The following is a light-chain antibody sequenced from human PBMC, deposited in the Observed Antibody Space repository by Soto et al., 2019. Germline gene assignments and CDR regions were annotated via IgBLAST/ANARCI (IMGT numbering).Light chain of an antibody. V-gene: IGKV1-5*01. CDR1: RSISNW. J-gene: IGKJ1*01. CDR2: HAS. Sequence: DIHMTQSTATLSASVGARITITCRASRSISNWLAWYQQTPGTATKLLIYHASTLESGVPSRFSGSGSRTEFTRTISSTQPDAFATYYCQQYNSYSFGQGTKVDIK. CDR3: QQYNSYS.